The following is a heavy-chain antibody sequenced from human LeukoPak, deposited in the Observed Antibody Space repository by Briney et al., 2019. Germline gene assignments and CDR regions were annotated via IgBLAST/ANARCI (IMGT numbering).Heavy chain of an antibody. V-gene: IGHV3-23*01. CDR1: GFTFSSNA. D-gene: IGHD3/OR15-3a*01. J-gene: IGHJ4*02. Sequence: PGGSLRLSCVAPGFTFSSNAMSWVRQAPGKGLEWVSAISGSGVTTYYADYVKGRFTISRDNSKNTLFLQMNSLRVEDTAVYYCAKDRTRSDFWGQGTLVTVSS. CDR3: AKDRTRSDF. CDR2: ISGSGVTT.